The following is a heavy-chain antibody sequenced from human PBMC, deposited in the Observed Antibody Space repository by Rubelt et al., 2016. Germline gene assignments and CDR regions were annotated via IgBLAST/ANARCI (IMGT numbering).Heavy chain of an antibody. J-gene: IGHJ3*02. CDR1: GFTFSSYS. CDR3: AKDHPTYYYDSSGYYDAFDI. V-gene: IGHV3-21*04. Sequence: EVQLVESGGGLVKPGGSLRLSCAASGFTFSSYSMNWVRQAPGKGLEWVSSISSSSSYIYYADSVKGRFIISRDNSKNTLYLQMNSLRAEDTAVYYCAKDHPTYYYDSSGYYDAFDIWGQGTMVTVSS. D-gene: IGHD3-22*01. CDR2: ISSSSSYI.